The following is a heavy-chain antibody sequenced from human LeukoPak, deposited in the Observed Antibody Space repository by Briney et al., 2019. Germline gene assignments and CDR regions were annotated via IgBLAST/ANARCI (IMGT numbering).Heavy chain of an antibody. CDR2: ISYDGSNK. CDR3: ARSPPIYYYDSSGYYYSPYYYGMDV. Sequence: GRSLRLSCAASGFTFSSCAMHWVCQAPGKGLEWVAVISYDGSNKYYADSVKGRFTISRDNSKNTLYLQMNSLRAEDTAVYYCARSPPIYYYDSSGYYYSPYYYGMDVWGQGTTVTVSS. CDR1: GFTFSSCA. V-gene: IGHV3-30-3*01. J-gene: IGHJ6*02. D-gene: IGHD3-22*01.